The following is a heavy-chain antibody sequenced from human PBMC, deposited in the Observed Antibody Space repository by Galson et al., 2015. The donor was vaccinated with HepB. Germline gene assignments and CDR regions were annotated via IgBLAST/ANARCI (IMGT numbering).Heavy chain of an antibody. CDR2: ISSSSSYI. Sequence: SLRLSCAASGFTFSSYSMNWVRQAPGKGLEWVSSISSSSSYIYYADSVKGRFTISRDNAKNSLYLQMNSLRAEDTAVYYCARPNGEYYDFWSGYFSYFDYWGQGTLVTVSS. CDR3: ARPNGEYYDFWSGYFSYFDY. J-gene: IGHJ4*02. V-gene: IGHV3-21*01. CDR1: GFTFSSYS. D-gene: IGHD3-3*01.